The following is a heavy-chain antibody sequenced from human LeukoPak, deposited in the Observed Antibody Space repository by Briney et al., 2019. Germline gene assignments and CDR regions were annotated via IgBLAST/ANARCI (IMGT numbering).Heavy chain of an antibody. D-gene: IGHD2-2*01. J-gene: IGHJ6*03. V-gene: IGHV1-69*05. CDR1: GRTFSSYA. CDR2: IIPIFDTT. CDR3: ARSKDFVVVPAARDDYYYYMDV. Sequence: ASVKVSCKASGRTFSSYAISWVRQAPGQGLEWMGGIIPIFDTTNYPQKFQGRVTITTDESTSTAYMELSSLRYEDTAVYYCARSKDFVVVPAARDDYYYYMDVWGKGTTVTVSS.